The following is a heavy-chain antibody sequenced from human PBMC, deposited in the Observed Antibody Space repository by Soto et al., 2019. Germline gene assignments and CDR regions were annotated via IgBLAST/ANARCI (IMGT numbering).Heavy chain of an antibody. CDR3: ARNSEHFHS. Sequence: QVQLVESGGGLVKPGGPLRLSCAASGFTLSDYYMSWIRQAPGKELEWISYISSSGRTIYYADSAKGRFTISRYNAKKSLNLQLNRLRAEDTAVYYCARNSEHFHSWGPGVLVTVSS. V-gene: IGHV3-11*01. CDR2: ISSSGRTI. CDR1: GFTLSDYY. D-gene: IGHD6-13*01. J-gene: IGHJ4*02.